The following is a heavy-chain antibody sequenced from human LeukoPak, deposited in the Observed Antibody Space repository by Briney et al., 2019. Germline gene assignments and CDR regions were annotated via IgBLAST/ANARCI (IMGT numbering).Heavy chain of an antibody. CDR3: ARNNLHYYYMDV. CDR2: IYHTGST. CDR1: GYSISSGFY. J-gene: IGHJ6*03. Sequence: SETLSLTCTVSGYSISSGFYWGWIRQPPGKGLEWIGSIYHTGSTYSNPSLKSRVTISVDTSKNQFSLKLSPVTAADTAVYYCARNNLHYYYMDVWGQGTMVTVSS. V-gene: IGHV4-38-2*02.